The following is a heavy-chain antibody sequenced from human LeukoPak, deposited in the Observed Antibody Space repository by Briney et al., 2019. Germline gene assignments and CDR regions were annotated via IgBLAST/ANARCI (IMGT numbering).Heavy chain of an antibody. CDR1: GFTITANV. J-gene: IGHJ3*02. CDR3: AKDPNGDYVGAFDT. D-gene: IGHD4-17*01. Sequence: GGPLRLSCAAPGFTITANVMSWVRQRPGKGLGWVSGIGITCEYITYADSVRGRFTISKDNSKNTVYREMGSLIAEDAAVYYCAKDPNGDYVGAFDTWGQGTMVIVSS. CDR2: IGITCEYI. V-gene: IGHV3-23*01.